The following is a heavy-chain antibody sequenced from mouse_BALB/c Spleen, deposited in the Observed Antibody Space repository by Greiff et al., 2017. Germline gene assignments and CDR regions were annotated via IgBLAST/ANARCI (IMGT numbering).Heavy chain of an antibody. V-gene: IGHV7-3*02. Sequence: DVHLVESGGGLVQPGGSLRLSCATSGFTFTDYYMSWVRQPPGKALEWLGFIRNKANGYTTEYSASVKGRFTISRDNSQSILYLQMNTLRAEDSATYYCARDHYDYDEGYAMDYWGQGTSVTVSS. CDR1: GFTFTDYY. CDR2: IRNKANGYTT. J-gene: IGHJ4*01. CDR3: ARDHYDYDEGYAMDY. D-gene: IGHD2-4*01.